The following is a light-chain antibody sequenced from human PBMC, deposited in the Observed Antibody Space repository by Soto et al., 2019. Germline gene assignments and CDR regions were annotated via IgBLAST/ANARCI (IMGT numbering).Light chain of an antibody. Sequence: QSVLTQPASVSGSPGQSITISCTGTSSDVGGYNYVSWYQQHPGKAPKLMIYEVSNRPSGVSNRFSGSKSGNTASLTISGLQAEDEADYYCSSDTSSSTSVFGAGSKGT. J-gene: IGLJ1*01. CDR3: SSDTSSSTSV. CDR2: EVS. CDR1: SSDVGGYNY. V-gene: IGLV2-14*01.